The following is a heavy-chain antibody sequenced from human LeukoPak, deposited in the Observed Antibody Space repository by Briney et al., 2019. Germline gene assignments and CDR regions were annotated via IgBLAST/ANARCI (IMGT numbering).Heavy chain of an antibody. J-gene: IGHJ5*02. CDR1: GGSISSYY. CDR2: IYYSGST. V-gene: IGHV4-59*12. D-gene: IGHD5-12*01. CDR3: ARGHKRGYSGYDSGNWFDP. Sequence: SETLSLTCTVSGGSISSYYWSWIRQPPVKGLEWIGYIYYSGSTNYNPSLKSRVTISVDTSKNQFSLKLSSVTAADTAVYYCARGHKRGYSGYDSGNWFDPWGQGTLVTVSS.